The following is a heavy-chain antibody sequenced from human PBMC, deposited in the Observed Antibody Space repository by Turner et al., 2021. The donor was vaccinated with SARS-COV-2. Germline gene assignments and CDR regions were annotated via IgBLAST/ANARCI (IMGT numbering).Heavy chain of an antibody. CDR3: AREAGITMVRGVIIKPRIFDY. V-gene: IGHV3-13*01. Sequence: EVQLVESGGGLVQPGGSLRLSCAASGFTFSFYEMHWVRHATGKGLEWVSAIGTAGDTYYPGSVKSRFTISRENAKNSLYLQMNSRRAGDTAVYYCAREAGITMVRGVIIKPRIFDYWGQGTLVTVSS. D-gene: IGHD3-10*01. J-gene: IGHJ4*02. CDR2: IGTAGDT. CDR1: GFTFSFYE.